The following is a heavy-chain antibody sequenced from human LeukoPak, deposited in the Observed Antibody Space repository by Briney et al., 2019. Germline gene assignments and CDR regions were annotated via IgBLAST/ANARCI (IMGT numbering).Heavy chain of an antibody. J-gene: IGHJ4*02. Sequence: GESLKISCAASGFTFRSSWMHWVRQAPGKGLMWMSRLNGDGSITSSADSVKGRFIISRDNAKNTLYLQMNSLRAEDTAIYFCGGGHVDLIDHWGRGTLVTVSS. CDR3: GGGHVDLIDH. D-gene: IGHD5-24*01. CDR1: GFTFRSSW. V-gene: IGHV3-74*01. CDR2: LNGDGSIT.